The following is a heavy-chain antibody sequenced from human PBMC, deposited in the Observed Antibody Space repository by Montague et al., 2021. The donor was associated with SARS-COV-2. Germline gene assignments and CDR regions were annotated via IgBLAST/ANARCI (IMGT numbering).Heavy chain of an antibody. Sequence: SEILSLTGTVSGGSISSSSYYWGWIRQPPGKGLEWIGSIYYSGSTYYNPSLKSRVTISVDTSKNQFSLKLSSVTAADTAVYYCAGKSITMVQGVIMGAFDIWGQGTMVTVSS. CDR1: GGSISSSSYY. CDR2: IYYSGST. V-gene: IGHV4-39*07. CDR3: AGKSITMVQGVIMGAFDI. D-gene: IGHD3-10*01. J-gene: IGHJ3*02.